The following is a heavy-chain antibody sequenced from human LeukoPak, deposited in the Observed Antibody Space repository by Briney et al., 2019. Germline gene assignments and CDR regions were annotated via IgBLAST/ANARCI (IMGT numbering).Heavy chain of an antibody. D-gene: IGHD6-13*01. CDR3: TKDIITGFSSGWYFAY. CDR2: TSGSDDST. Sequence: GGSLRLSCAASDFTFGSYAMSWVRQAPGKGLEWVSVTSGSDDSTHYADSVKGRFIISRDNSKNTSYLQMNSLRVEDTAVYYCTKDIITGFSSGWYFAYWGQGTLVTVSS. J-gene: IGHJ4*02. CDR1: DFTFGSYA. V-gene: IGHV3-23*01.